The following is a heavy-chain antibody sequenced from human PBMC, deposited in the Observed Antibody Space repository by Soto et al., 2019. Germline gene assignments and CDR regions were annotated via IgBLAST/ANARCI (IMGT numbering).Heavy chain of an antibody. J-gene: IGHJ6*02. CDR3: AGEVKTAAYYYYYYGMDV. CDR2: INYSGST. V-gene: IGHV4-34*01. CDR1: GGSFANYY. D-gene: IGHD3-16*01. Sequence: SETLSLTCAVYGGSFANYYWNWIRQPPGKGLEWIGEINYSGSTDYNPSLESRVTISVDTSKNQFSLKLSSVSAADTAVYYCAGEVKTAAYYYYYYGMDVWGQGTTVTVSS.